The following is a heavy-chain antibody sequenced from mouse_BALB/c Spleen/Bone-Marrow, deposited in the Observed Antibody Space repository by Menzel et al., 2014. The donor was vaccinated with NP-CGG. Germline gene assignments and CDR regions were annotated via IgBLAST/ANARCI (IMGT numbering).Heavy chain of an antibody. V-gene: IGHV3-1*02. CDR2: IHYSGST. CDR1: GYSITSGYS. D-gene: IGHD3-3*01. J-gene: IGHJ2*01. Sequence: VQLQQSGPDLVKPSQSLSLTCTVTGYSITSGYSWHWIRQFPGNKLEWMGYIHYSGSTNYNPSLKSRISITRDTSKNQFFLQWNSVTTEDTATYYCARGGTRETFFDYWGQGTTLTVSS. CDR3: ARGGTRETFFDY.